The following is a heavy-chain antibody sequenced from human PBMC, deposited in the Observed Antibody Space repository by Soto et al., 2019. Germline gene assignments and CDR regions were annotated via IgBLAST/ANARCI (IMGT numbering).Heavy chain of an antibody. J-gene: IGHJ3*02. V-gene: IGHV3-21*01. CDR1: GFTFGNHD. CDR2: ISSSSSYI. CDR3: ARVGGGYQLLHAFDI. Sequence: GGSLRLSCHSSGFTFGNHDMNWVRQAPGKGLEWVSSISSSSSYIYYADSVKGRFTISRDNAKNSLYLQMNSLRAEDTAVYYCARVGGGYQLLHAFDIWGQGTMVTVSS. D-gene: IGHD2-2*01.